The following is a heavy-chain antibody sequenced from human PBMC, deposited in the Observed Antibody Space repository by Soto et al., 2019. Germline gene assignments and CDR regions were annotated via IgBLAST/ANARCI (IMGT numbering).Heavy chain of an antibody. V-gene: IGHV3-30*18. D-gene: IGHD3-22*01. CDR2: ISNDGSNK. J-gene: IGHJ5*02. CDR1: GFSFSTYG. Sequence: GGSLRLSCAASGFSFSTYGMHWVRQAPGKGLEWVAFISNDGSNKYYADSVKGRFTISRDNSKNTLYLQMNSLRAEDTAVYYCAKDRTYYYDSSGYYDVGWFDPWGQGTLVTVSS. CDR3: AKDRTYYYDSSGYYDVGWFDP.